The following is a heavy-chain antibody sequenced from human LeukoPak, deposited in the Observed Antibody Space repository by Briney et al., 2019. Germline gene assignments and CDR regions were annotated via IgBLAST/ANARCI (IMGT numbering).Heavy chain of an antibody. V-gene: IGHV3-23*01. D-gene: IGHD1-26*01. CDR3: AKDRTVGASSWYFDL. Sequence: PGGSLRLSCAASGFTFSSYAMSWARQAPGKGLEWVSGISSSGSGDNTYYADSVKGRFTISRDSSKNTLFLHMNTLRAEDTAIYYCAKDRTVGASSWYFDLWGRGTLVTVSS. CDR1: GFTFSSYA. J-gene: IGHJ2*01. CDR2: ISSSGSGDNT.